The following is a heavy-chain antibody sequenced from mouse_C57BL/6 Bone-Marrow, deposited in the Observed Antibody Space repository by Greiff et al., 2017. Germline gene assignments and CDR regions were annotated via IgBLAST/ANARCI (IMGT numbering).Heavy chain of an antibody. CDR1: GYTFTSYW. CDR3: AREVRSYAMDY. CDR2: INPSSGYT. J-gene: IGHJ4*01. Sequence: QVHVKQSGAELAKPGASVKLSCKASGYTFTSYWMHWVKQRPGQGLEWIGYINPSSGYTKYNQKFKDKATLTADKSSSTAYMQLSSLTYEDSAVYYCAREVRSYAMDYWGQGTSVTVSS. V-gene: IGHV1-7*01. D-gene: IGHD2-14*01.